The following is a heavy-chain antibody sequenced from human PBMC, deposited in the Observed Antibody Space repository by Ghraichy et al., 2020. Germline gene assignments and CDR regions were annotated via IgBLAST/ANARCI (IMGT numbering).Heavy chain of an antibody. Sequence: GGSLRLSCTASGFTFGDYAMSWFRQAPGKGLEWVGFIRSKAYGGTTEYAASVKGRFTISRDDSKSIAYLQMNSLKTEDTAVYYCTRGTGYSSSKNDYWGQGTLVTVSS. D-gene: IGHD6-13*01. CDR1: GFTFGDYA. CDR2: IRSKAYGGTT. CDR3: TRGTGYSSSKNDY. J-gene: IGHJ4*02. V-gene: IGHV3-49*03.